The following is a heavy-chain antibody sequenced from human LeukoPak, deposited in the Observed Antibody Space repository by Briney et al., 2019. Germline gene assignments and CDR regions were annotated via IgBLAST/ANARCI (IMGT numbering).Heavy chain of an antibody. D-gene: IGHD6-13*01. CDR3: ARSGSSWYLYYYYYYMDV. J-gene: IGHJ6*03. V-gene: IGHV1-8*02. CDR1: GGTFSSYA. Sequence: GASVKVSCKASGGTFSSYAISWVRQAPGQGLEWMGWMNPNSGNTGYAQKFQGRVTMTRNTSISTAYMELSSLRSEDTAVYYCARSGSSWYLYYYYYYMDVWGKGTTVTISS. CDR2: MNPNSGNT.